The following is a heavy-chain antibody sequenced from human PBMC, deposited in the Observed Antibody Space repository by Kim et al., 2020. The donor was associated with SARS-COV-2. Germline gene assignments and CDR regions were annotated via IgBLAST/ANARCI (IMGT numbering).Heavy chain of an antibody. CDR1: GYTFTTYN. J-gene: IGHJ4*02. D-gene: IGHD5-18*01. CDR3: ARGYNYAYAY. CDR2: FVPGGAST. V-gene: IGHV1-46*01. Sequence: ASVKVSCKASGYTFTTYNMHWVRQAPGQGLEWMAIFVPGGASTIYAQKFQGRVTMTSDTSTSTVYMELSSLTSEDTAIYYCARGYNYAYAYWGQGTLVTVSS.